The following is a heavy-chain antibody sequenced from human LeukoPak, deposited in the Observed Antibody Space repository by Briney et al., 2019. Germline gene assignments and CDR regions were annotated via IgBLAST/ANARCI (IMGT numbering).Heavy chain of an antibody. CDR1: GFTFSSDS. V-gene: IGHV3-21*04. D-gene: IGHD2-2*01. Sequence: PGGSLRLSCAASGFTFSSDSMNWVRQAPGKGLEWVSSISSSSSYIYYTDSVKGRFTISRDNAKNPLYLEMNSLRTDDTALYYCAKDIGSTSWDLGNWGQGTLVTVSS. CDR2: ISSSSSYI. CDR3: AKDIGSTSWDLGN. J-gene: IGHJ4*02.